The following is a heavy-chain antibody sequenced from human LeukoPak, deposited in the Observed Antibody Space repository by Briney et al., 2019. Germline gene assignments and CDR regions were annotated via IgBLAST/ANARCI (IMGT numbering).Heavy chain of an antibody. J-gene: IGHJ4*02. CDR2: ISAYNGNT. CDR3: ARDQCSSTSCYAGFDY. Sequence: GSVKVSCKASGYTFTSYGISWVRQAPGQGLEWMGWISAYNGNTNYARKLQGRVTMTTDTSTSTVYMELRSLRADDTAVYYCARDQCSSTSCYAGFDYWGQGTLVTVSS. CDR1: GYTFTSYG. D-gene: IGHD2-2*01. V-gene: IGHV1-18*01.